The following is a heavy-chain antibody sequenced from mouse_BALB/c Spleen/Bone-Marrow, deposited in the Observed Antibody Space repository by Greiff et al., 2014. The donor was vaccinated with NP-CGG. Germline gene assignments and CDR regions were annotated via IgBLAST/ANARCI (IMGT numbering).Heavy chain of an antibody. CDR1: GFNIRDSY. CDR3: ARNYPFAY. CDR2: IDPAKGNT. J-gene: IGHJ3*01. V-gene: IGHV14-3*02. Sequence: EVQLQQSGAELVKPGASVKLPCTASGFNIRDSYLHWVKQRPEQGLDWIGRIDPAKGNTNYDPKFQGKATITADTSSNTAYLQLSSLTSEDTAVYFCARNYPFAYWGQGTLVTVSA. D-gene: IGHD2-1*01.